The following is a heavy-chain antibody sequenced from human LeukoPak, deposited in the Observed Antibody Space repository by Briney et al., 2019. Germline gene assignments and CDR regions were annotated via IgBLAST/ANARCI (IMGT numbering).Heavy chain of an antibody. Sequence: PGGSLRLSFAASGFTFNTYDMHWVRQAPGKGLDWVAFIWYDGSNKYHTDSVKGRFTISRDNSKNTLYLQMNSLRVEDTAVYYCAKDLLGAVDYWGQGTLVTVSS. CDR2: IWYDGSNK. V-gene: IGHV3-30*02. J-gene: IGHJ4*02. D-gene: IGHD1-26*01. CDR3: AKDLLGAVDY. CDR1: GFTFNTYD.